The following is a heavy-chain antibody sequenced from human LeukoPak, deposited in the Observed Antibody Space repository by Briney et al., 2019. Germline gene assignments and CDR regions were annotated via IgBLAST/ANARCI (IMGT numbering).Heavy chain of an antibody. CDR3: ARGDYGDYVGFDY. J-gene: IGHJ4*02. V-gene: IGHV1-2*02. Sequence: ASVKVSCKASGYTFTGYYMHWVRQAPGQGLEWMGWINPNSGGTNYAQKLQGRVTMTRDTSISTAYMELSRLRSDDTAVYYCARGDYGDYVGFDYWGQGTLVTVSS. D-gene: IGHD4-17*01. CDR2: INPNSGGT. CDR1: GYTFTGYY.